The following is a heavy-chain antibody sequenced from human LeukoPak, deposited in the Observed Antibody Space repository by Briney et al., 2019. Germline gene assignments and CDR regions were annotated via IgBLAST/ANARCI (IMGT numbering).Heavy chain of an antibody. CDR3: ARDPTYDSSGYGTQYYFDY. V-gene: IGHV3-48*03. Sequence: GGSLRLSCAASGFTFSSYEMNWVRQAPGKGLEWVSYISSSGSTIYYADSVKGRFTISRDNAKNSLYLQMNSLRAEDTAVYYCARDPTYDSSGYGTQYYFDYWGQGTLVTVSS. CDR2: ISSSGSTI. CDR1: GFTFSSYE. D-gene: IGHD3-22*01. J-gene: IGHJ4*02.